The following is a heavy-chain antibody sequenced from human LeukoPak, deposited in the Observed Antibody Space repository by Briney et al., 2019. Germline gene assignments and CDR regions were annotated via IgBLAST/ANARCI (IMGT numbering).Heavy chain of an antibody. D-gene: IGHD5-18*01. V-gene: IGHV1-8*02. CDR3: ARGHHRSSEQLWLRGDWYFDL. CDR2: MNPNSGNT. Sequence: GASVKVSCKASGYTLSSYVMNWVRQATGQGLEWMGWMNPNSGNTGYAQKFQGRVTMTRNTSISTAYMELSSLRSEDTAVYYCARGHHRSSEQLWLRGDWYFDLWGRGTLVTVSS. J-gene: IGHJ2*01. CDR1: GYTLSSYV.